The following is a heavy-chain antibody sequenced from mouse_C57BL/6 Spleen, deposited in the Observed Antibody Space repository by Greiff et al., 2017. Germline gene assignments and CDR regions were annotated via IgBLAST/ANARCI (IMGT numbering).Heavy chain of an antibody. CDR1: GFNIKNTS. Sequence: EVQLQQSVAELVRPGASVKLSCKASGFNIKNTSMHWVKQRPEQGLEWIGRIDPANGNTNYAPKFQGKATITAAKSSNTAYMQLSSLTSEDTAIYYGSRMANEYYAMDYWGQGTSVTVSS. J-gene: IGHJ4*01. V-gene: IGHV14-3*01. CDR2: IDPANGNT. CDR3: SRMANEYYAMDY.